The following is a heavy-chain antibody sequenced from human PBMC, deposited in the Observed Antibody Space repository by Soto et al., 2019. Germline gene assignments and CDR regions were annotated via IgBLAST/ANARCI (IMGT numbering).Heavy chain of an antibody. D-gene: IGHD6-6*01. Sequence: LSLTCTVSGGSISSSSYYWGWIRQPPGKGLEWIGSIYYSGSTYYNPSLKSRVTISVDTSKNQFSLKLSSVTAADTAVYYCAKMSIAARPYYYYGMDVWGQGTTVTVSS. J-gene: IGHJ6*02. V-gene: IGHV4-39*01. CDR2: IYYSGST. CDR1: GGSISSSSYY. CDR3: AKMSIAARPYYYYGMDV.